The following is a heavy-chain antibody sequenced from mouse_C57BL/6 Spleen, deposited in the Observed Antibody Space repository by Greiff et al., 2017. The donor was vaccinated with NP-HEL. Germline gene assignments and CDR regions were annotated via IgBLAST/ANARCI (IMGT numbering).Heavy chain of an antibody. D-gene: IGHD2-5*01. CDR2: IDPSDSET. V-gene: IGHV1-52*01. CDR1: GYTFTSYW. J-gene: IGHJ4*01. CDR3: ARVDYYSNDYAMDY. Sequence: QVQLQQPGAELVRPGSSVKLSCKASGYTFTSYWMHWVKQRPIQGLEWIGNIDPSDSETHYNQKFKDKATLTVDKSSSTAYMQLSSLTSEDSAVYDCARVDYYSNDYAMDYWGQGTSVTVSS.